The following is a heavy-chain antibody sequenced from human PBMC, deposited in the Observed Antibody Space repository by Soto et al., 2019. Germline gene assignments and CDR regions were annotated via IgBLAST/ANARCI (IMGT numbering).Heavy chain of an antibody. J-gene: IGHJ3*02. D-gene: IGHD6-19*01. CDR1: RFTFSTDW. CDR2: INSDGSST. Sequence: EVQLVESGGGLVQPGGSLRLSCTASRFTFSTDWMHWVRQDPGKGLLWVSRINSDGSSTNYAASVKGRFTISRDNAKRTLWLQMNSLRAEDTAVYYCASAMGGTRNALNIWGQGTMVTVSS. CDR3: ASAMGGTRNALNI. V-gene: IGHV3-74*01.